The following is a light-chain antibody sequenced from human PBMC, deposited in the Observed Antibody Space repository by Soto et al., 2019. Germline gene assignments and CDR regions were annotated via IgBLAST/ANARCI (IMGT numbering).Light chain of an antibody. J-gene: IGKJ2*01. CDR3: QQYHSYSYT. Sequence: DIPMTQSPSTLSASVGDRVTITCRASQSISGFLAWYQQKPGKAPKLLIYDASSLESGVPSRFSGSGSGTEFTLTISSLQPDDFATYHCQQYHSYSYTFGQGTKLEIK. V-gene: IGKV1-5*01. CDR2: DAS. CDR1: QSISGF.